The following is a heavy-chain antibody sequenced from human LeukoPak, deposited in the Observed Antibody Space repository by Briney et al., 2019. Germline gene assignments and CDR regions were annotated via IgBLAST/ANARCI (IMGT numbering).Heavy chain of an antibody. V-gene: IGHV1-46*01. CDR2: INPSGGST. CDR1: GYTFTSYY. D-gene: IGHD6-13*01. CDR3: ARVVGEQLVFDY. J-gene: IGHJ4*02. Sequence: GASVKVSCKASGYTFTSYYMHWVRQAPGQGLEWMGVINPSGGSTSYAQKFQGRVTMTRDTSTSTVYMELSSLRSEDTAVYYCARVVGEQLVFDYWGQGTLVTVSS.